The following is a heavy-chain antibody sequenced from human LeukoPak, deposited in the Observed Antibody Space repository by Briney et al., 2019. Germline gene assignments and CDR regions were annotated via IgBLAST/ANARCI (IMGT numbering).Heavy chain of an antibody. V-gene: IGHV3-13*01. CDR1: GFTFSSYD. D-gene: IGHD6-19*01. Sequence: GGSLRLSCAASGFTFSSYDMRWVRQATGKGLEWVSAIGTAGDTYYPGSVKGRFTISRENAKNSLYLQMNSLRAGDTAVYYCARATVAGRYFDYWGQGTLVTVSS. CDR2: IGTAGDT. CDR3: ARATVAGRYFDY. J-gene: IGHJ4*02.